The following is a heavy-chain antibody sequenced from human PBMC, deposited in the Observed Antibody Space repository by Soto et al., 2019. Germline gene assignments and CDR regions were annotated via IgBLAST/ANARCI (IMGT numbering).Heavy chain of an antibody. CDR3: ARSPTAYSSAWLFDQ. CDR2: LNHSGST. V-gene: IGHV4-34*01. Sequence: QVQLQQWGAGLLKPSETLSLTCDGYGGSFSGYYWSWIRQPPGKGPEWIGELNHSGSTNYNPSLTSRVTISVDTSKNQFSLKLSSVTPADTAVYYCARSPTAYSSAWLFDQWGQGTLVTVSS. D-gene: IGHD6-19*01. CDR1: GGSFSGYY. J-gene: IGHJ4*02.